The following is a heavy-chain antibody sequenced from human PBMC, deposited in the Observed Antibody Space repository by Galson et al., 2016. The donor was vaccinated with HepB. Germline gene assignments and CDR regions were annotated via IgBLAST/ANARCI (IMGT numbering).Heavy chain of an antibody. Sequence: SETLSLTCTVSTASITNFYWSWIRQSPEKALEWIGYVHYSGSTNYNPSLKSRVTISLDTSKNHFSLTLRSVTAADTAVYYCARDRSYYDSSFGYWGPGTLVTVSS. V-gene: IGHV4-59*01. J-gene: IGHJ4*02. CDR3: ARDRSYYDSSFGY. CDR2: VHYSGST. CDR1: TASITNFY. D-gene: IGHD3-22*01.